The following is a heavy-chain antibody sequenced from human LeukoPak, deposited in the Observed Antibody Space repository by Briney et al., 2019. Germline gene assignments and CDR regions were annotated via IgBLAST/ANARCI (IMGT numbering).Heavy chain of an antibody. D-gene: IGHD2-15*01. CDR3: ARGLILAAILFDP. V-gene: IGHV4-34*01. Sequence: SETLSLTCAVYGGSFSGYYWSLIRQPPGKGLEWIGEINHSGSTNYNPSLKSRVTISVGTSKNQFSLKLSSVTAADTAVYYCARGLILAAILFDPWGQGTLVTVSS. CDR1: GGSFSGYY. J-gene: IGHJ5*02. CDR2: INHSGST.